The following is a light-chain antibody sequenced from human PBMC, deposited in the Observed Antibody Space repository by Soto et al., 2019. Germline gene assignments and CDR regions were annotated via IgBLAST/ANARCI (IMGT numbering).Light chain of an antibody. V-gene: IGKV3-11*01. CDR1: QTIRDNY. J-gene: IGKJ1*01. CDR2: DGS. CDR3: QQRSYWPWT. Sequence: VVLTQSPATLSVSPGERVTLSCRASQTIRDNYLAWYQQKPGQAPRLLIYDGSIRATGIPARFSDSGSGTDFTLTISSLEPEDFAVYYCQQRSYWPWTFGRGTKVDIK.